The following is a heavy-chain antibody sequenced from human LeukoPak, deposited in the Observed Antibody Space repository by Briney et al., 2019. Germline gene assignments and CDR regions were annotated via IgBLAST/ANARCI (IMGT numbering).Heavy chain of an antibody. CDR2: IIPIFGTA. D-gene: IGHD3-10*01. Sequence: ASVKVSCKASGGTFSSYAISWVRQAPGQGREWMGGIIPIFGTANYAQKFQGRVTITTDESTSTAYMELSSLRSEDTAVYYCARDRHYYGSGSYYNYFDYWGQGTLVTVSS. V-gene: IGHV1-69*05. CDR3: ARDRHYYGSGSYYNYFDY. CDR1: GGTFSSYA. J-gene: IGHJ4*02.